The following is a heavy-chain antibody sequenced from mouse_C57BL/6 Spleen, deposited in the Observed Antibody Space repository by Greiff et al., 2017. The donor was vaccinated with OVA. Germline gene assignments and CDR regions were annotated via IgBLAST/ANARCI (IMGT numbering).Heavy chain of an antibody. J-gene: IGHJ1*03. CDR3: ARWLRPYWYVDV. CDR2: INPNSGST. D-gene: IGHD2-2*01. V-gene: IGHV1-64*01. Sequence: QVQLQQPGAELVKPGASVKLSCKASGYTFTSYWMPWVKQRPGPGLEWIGMINPNSGSTNYNEKFKSKATLTVDKSSSTAYMQLSSLTSEDSAVYYCARWLRPYWYVDVWGTGTTVTVSS. CDR1: GYTFTSYW.